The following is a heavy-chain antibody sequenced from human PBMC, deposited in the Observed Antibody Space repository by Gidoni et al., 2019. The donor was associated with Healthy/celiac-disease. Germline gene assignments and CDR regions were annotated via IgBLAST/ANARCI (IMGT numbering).Heavy chain of an antibody. CDR1: GGSFSGYY. Sequence: QVQLQQWGAGLLKPSETLSLTCAVYGGSFSGYYWSWIRQPPGKGLEWIGEINHSGSTNYNPSLKSRVTISVDTSKNQFSLKLSSVTAADTAVYYCARGYSYGVKFDYWGQGTLVTVSS. J-gene: IGHJ4*02. CDR2: INHSGST. CDR3: ARGYSYGVKFDY. V-gene: IGHV4-34*01. D-gene: IGHD5-18*01.